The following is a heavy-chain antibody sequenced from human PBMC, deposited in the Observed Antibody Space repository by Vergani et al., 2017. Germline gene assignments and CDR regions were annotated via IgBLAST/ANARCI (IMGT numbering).Heavy chain of an antibody. V-gene: IGHV3-30*02. CDR2: IRHDGTNQ. J-gene: IGHJ6*02. D-gene: IGHD2-2*01. CDR1: AFTFSSYG. CDR3: AKSRGTCSSTSCFYHYAMDV. Sequence: QVHLVESGGGVVQPGGSLRLSCAASAFTFSSYGMHWARQVPGKGLEWVAFIRHDGTNQYYADSLKGRFTISRDNSRNTLYLQMNSLKPEDTAVYYCAKSRGTCSSTSCFYHYAMDVWGQGTTVTVSS.